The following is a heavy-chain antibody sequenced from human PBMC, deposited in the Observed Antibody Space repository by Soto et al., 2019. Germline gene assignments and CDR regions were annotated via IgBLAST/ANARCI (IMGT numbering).Heavy chain of an antibody. Sequence: SETLSLTCTVSGGSISSYKYFWGWFRQPPGKGLERIANIYYSGTTSYNPSLKSRSTISVDTSKNQFSLKLTSVTAADTAIYYCARHAGGGRFYYGMDGWGQGTTVTVSS. D-gene: IGHD2-15*01. V-gene: IGHV4-39*01. J-gene: IGHJ6*02. CDR2: IYYSGTT. CDR1: GGSISSYKYF. CDR3: ARHAGGGRFYYGMDG.